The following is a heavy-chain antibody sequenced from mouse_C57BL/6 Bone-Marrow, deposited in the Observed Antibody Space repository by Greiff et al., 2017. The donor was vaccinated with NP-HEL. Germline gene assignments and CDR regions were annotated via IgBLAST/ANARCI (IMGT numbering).Heavy chain of an antibody. CDR3: ARYDDYSYFDY. Sequence: QVQLQESGAELARPGASVKMSCKASGYTFTSYTMHWVKQRPGQGLEWIGYINPSSGYTKYNQKFKDKATLTADKSSSTAYMQLSSLTSEDSAVYYCARYDDYSYFDYWGQGTTLTGAS. D-gene: IGHD2-3*01. CDR2: INPSSGYT. J-gene: IGHJ2*01. CDR1: GYTFTSYT. V-gene: IGHV1-4*01.